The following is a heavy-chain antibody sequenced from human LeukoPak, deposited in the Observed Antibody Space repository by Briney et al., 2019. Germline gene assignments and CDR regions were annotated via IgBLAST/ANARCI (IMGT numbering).Heavy chain of an antibody. J-gene: IGHJ4*02. CDR3: ARGRLWFGELPFDY. D-gene: IGHD3-10*01. CDR1: GYTFTDYY. CDR2: INPKSGGT. Sequence: VASVKVSCKPSGYTFTDYYMHWVRQAPGQGVEGMGWINPKSGGTNYAQKFQGRVTITRDTSISTAYMELSRLRSDDTAVYYCARGRLWFGELPFDYWGQGTLVTVSS. V-gene: IGHV1-2*02.